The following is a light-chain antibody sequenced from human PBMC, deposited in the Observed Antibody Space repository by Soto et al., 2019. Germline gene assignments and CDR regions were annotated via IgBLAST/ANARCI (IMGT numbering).Light chain of an antibody. J-gene: IGKJ1*01. Sequence: EIVLTQSPATLSLSPVERATLSFRASQSVSSYLAWYQQKPGQAPRLLIYDASNRATGIPARFSGSGSGTDLTLTVNKVEPEDFAAYYCQQYGSSWTCGQGTKVDI. V-gene: IGKV3-11*01. CDR3: QQYGSSWT. CDR1: QSVSSY. CDR2: DAS.